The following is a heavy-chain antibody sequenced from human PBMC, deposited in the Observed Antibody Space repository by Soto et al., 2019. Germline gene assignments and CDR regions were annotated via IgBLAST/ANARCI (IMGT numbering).Heavy chain of an antibody. J-gene: IGHJ6*02. Sequence: GGSLRLSCAASGFTFSSYSMNWVRQAPGKGLEWVSYISSSSSTIYYADSVKGRFTISRDNAKNSLYLQMNSLRDEDTAVYYCARLAKDIVVVVAATPIYYYYGMDVWGQGTTVTVSS. V-gene: IGHV3-48*02. CDR3: ARLAKDIVVVVAATPIYYYYGMDV. D-gene: IGHD2-15*01. CDR2: ISSSSSTI. CDR1: GFTFSSYS.